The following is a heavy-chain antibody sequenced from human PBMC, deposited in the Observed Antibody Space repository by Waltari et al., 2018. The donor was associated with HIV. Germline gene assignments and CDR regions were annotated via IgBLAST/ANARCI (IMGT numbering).Heavy chain of an antibody. Sequence: EVQLLEAGGGLVPPGQSMRISCTVSGFSFVTYPMSWVRQAPGKGLEWVSAISGTGDHTFYADSVKGRFTISRDNSKRTLYLQMNSLRAEDTALYYCARHSSSHPYYYAMDVWGQGTTVTVSS. CDR3: ARHSSSHPYYYAMDV. D-gene: IGHD6-13*01. CDR2: ISGTGDHT. CDR1: GFSFVTYP. J-gene: IGHJ6*02. V-gene: IGHV3-23*01.